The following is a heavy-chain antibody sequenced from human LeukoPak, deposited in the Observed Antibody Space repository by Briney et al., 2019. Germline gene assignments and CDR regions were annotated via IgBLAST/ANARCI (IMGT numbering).Heavy chain of an antibody. Sequence: GGSLRLSCAASGFTFSSYAMHWVRQAPGKGLEWVAVISYDGSNKYYADSVKGRFTISRDNSKNTLYLQMNSLRAEDTAVYYCAREGYFDYWGQGTVVTVSS. CDR2: ISYDGSNK. CDR1: GFTFSSYA. CDR3: AREGYFDY. V-gene: IGHV3-30-3*01. J-gene: IGHJ4*02.